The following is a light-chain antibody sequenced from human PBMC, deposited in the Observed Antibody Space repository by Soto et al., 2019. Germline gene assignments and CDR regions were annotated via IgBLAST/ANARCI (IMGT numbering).Light chain of an antibody. CDR1: SSDVGGYSY. CDR3: SSYTSSSTYV. J-gene: IGLJ1*01. Sequence: QSALTQPASMSGSPGQSITISCTGTSSDVGGYSYVSWYQQHPGKAPKLMIYEVSNRPSGVSNRFSGSKSGNTASLTISGLQAEDEADYYCSSYTSSSTYVFGTGTKLTVL. CDR2: EVS. V-gene: IGLV2-14*01.